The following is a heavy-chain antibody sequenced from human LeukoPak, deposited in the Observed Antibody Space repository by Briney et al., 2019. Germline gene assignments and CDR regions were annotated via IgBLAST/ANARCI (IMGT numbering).Heavy chain of an antibody. J-gene: IGHJ4*02. CDR2: ISYDGSNK. CDR1: GFTFSSYG. CDR3: AKAGDIVVVVAAFDY. D-gene: IGHD2-15*01. V-gene: IGHV3-30*18. Sequence: GRSLRLSCAASGFTFSSYGMRWVRQAPGKGLEGVAVISYDGSNKYYADSVKGRFTISRDNSKNTLYLQMNSLRAEDTAVYYCAKAGDIVVVVAAFDYWGQGTLVTVSS.